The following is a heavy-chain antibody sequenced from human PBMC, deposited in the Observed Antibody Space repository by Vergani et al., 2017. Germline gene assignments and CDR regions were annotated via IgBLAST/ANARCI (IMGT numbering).Heavy chain of an antibody. CDR2: IIPIFGTA. CDR1: GGTFSSYA. CDR3: AGERRGSLQTHRGYYYHSSGYWLFDP. D-gene: IGHD3-22*01. V-gene: IGHV1-69*01. J-gene: IGHJ5*02. Sequence: QVQLVQSGAEVKKPGSSVKVSCKASGGTFSSYAISWVRQAPGQGLEWMGGIIPIFGTANYAQKFQGRVTITADESTSTAYMELSSLRSEDTAVYYCAGERRGSLQTHRGYYYHSSGYWLFDPWGQGTLVTVSS.